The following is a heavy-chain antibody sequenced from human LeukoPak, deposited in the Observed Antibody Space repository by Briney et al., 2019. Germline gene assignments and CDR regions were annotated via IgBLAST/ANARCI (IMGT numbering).Heavy chain of an antibody. J-gene: IGHJ6*03. CDR2: IYTSGST. CDR1: GGSISSYY. Sequence: SETLSLTCTVSGGSISSYYWSWIRQPAGKGLEWTGRIYTSGSTNYNPSLTSRVTISVDKSKNQFSLKLSSVTAADTAVYYCASLDIVVVPAAMPASNYYYMDVWGKGTTVTVSS. CDR3: ASLDIVVVPAAMPASNYYYMDV. V-gene: IGHV4-4*07. D-gene: IGHD2-2*01.